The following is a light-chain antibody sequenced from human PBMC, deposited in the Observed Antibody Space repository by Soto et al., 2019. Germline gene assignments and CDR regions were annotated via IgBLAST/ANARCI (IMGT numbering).Light chain of an antibody. CDR2: EVS. J-gene: IGLJ1*01. CDR3: GTRDSSVTSGLYV. CDR1: SSDVGSYHY. Sequence: QAVVTQPASVSGSPGQSITISCTGTSSDVGSYHYVSWFQQHPGKAPKLIIFEVSDRPSGVSTRFSGSKSGDTASLTISGLQADDEADYYCGTRDSSVTSGLYVFGTGTKVTVL. V-gene: IGLV2-14*01.